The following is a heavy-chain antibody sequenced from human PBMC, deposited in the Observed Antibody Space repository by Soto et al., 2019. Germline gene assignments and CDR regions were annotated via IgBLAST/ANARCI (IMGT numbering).Heavy chain of an antibody. Sequence: EVQLVESGGGLVTPGGSLRLSCAASGFSFSNYNMKWVRQAPGKGLEGVSYISRTSNNIYYVDSVKGRFTISRDNAKSSLSLQMNSLRAEDTAVYYCARDGGYDAFDIWGHGTMVTVSS. CDR2: ISRTSNNI. CDR1: GFSFSNYN. V-gene: IGHV3-21*01. CDR3: ARDGGYDAFDI. J-gene: IGHJ3*02. D-gene: IGHD3-16*01.